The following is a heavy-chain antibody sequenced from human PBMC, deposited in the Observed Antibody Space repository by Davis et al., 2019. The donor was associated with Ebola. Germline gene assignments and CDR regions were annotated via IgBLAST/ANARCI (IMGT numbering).Heavy chain of an antibody. CDR2: ISGSGGST. CDR3: ARDRDSSSWPTNWFDP. Sequence: PGGSLRLSCAASGFTFSSYSMSWVRQAPGKGLEWVSAISGSGGSTYYADSVKGRFTISRDNSKNTLYLQMNSLRAEDTAVYYCARDRDSSSWPTNWFDPWGQGTLVTVSS. V-gene: IGHV3-23*01. J-gene: IGHJ5*02. D-gene: IGHD6-13*01. CDR1: GFTFSSYS.